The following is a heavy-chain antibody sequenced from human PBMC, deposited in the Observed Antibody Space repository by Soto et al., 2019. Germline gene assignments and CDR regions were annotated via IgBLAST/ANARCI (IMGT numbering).Heavy chain of an antibody. CDR1: GFTFSSYW. Sequence: EVHLVESGGGLVLPGGSLRLSCAASGFTFSSYWMSWVRQTPGKGLEWVGNINPDGSEKYYVDSVRGRFTISRDNAANSLYLQMNSLRAEDTAVYYCARTMTARTDDHWGQGTLVTVSS. V-gene: IGHV3-7*01. CDR2: INPDGSEK. CDR3: ARTMTARTDDH. J-gene: IGHJ4*02. D-gene: IGHD3-22*01.